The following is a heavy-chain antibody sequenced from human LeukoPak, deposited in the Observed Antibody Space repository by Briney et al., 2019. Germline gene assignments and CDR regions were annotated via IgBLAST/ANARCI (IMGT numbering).Heavy chain of an antibody. V-gene: IGHV3-48*03. J-gene: IGHJ4*02. D-gene: IGHD3-10*01. CDR2: IHSGGSIT. CDR1: GFTFSSCE. Sequence: GGSLRLSCAASGFTFSSCEMNWVRQAPGKGLEWVSYIHSGGSITYYADSVKGRFTISRDNAKNSLYLQMNSLRAEDTAVYYCASLKWFGEFPLDYWGQGTLVTVSS. CDR3: ASLKWFGEFPLDY.